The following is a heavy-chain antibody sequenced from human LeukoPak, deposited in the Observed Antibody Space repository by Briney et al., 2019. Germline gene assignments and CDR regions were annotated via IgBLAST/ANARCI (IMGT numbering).Heavy chain of an antibody. CDR2: INPNSGGT. D-gene: IGHD7-27*01. Sequence: ASVKVSCTASGYTFTGYYMHWVRQAPGEGLEWMGWINPNSGGTNYAKKFQGRVTMTRDTSISTAYMELSRLRSDDTAVYYCARRRSGTNWGRYYGMDVWGQGTTVTVSS. CDR1: GYTFTGYY. J-gene: IGHJ6*02. V-gene: IGHV1-2*02. CDR3: ARRRSGTNWGRYYGMDV.